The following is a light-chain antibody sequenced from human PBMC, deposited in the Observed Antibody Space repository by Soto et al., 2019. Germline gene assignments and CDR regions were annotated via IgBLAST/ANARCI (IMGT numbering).Light chain of an antibody. J-gene: IGLJ2*01. V-gene: IGLV2-14*01. CDR3: TSYIHRRTLVV. CDR1: SIDVGGYNY. CDR2: GVT. Sequence: QSVLTQPASVSGSPGQSITISCTGTSIDVGGYNYVSWYQHHPGKAPKLMIYGVTNRPSGVSIRFSGSQSGNTASLTISGLQPEDEADYYCTSYIHRRTLVVFGGGTKVTVL.